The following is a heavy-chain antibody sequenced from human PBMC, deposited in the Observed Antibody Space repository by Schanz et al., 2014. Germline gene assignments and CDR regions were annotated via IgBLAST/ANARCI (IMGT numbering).Heavy chain of an antibody. Sequence: QVQLVESGGGVVQPGRSRRLSCEASGFTFSDYYMAWIRQAPGKGLEWVSHISGSSIHKNYADSVKGRFSISRDNGETSVYLQINSLRVEDTAVYYCARFLARYQYYGVDVWGQGTTVIVS. V-gene: IGHV3-11*05. CDR3: ARFLARYQYYGVDV. CDR1: GFTFSDYY. D-gene: IGHD3-3*01. CDR2: ISGSSIHK. J-gene: IGHJ6*02.